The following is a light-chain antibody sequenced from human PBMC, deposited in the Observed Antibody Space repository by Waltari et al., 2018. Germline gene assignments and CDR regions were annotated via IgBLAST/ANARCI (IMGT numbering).Light chain of an antibody. CDR3: QQYNDWYS. V-gene: IGKV3-15*01. J-gene: IGKJ2*03. Sequence: EKVMTQSPDTLTVSLGAVVTLSCRASQSVSTNVAWYQQRPGQSPRLLIYEASTRASGIPARFSGSGSGTEFTLTISGLQSEDCALYYCQQYNDWYSFGQGTKLAIK. CDR1: QSVSTN. CDR2: EAS.